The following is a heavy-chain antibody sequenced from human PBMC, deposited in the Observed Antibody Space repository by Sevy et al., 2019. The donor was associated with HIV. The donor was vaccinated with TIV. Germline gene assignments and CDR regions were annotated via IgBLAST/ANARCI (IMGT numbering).Heavy chain of an antibody. Sequence: GGSLRPSCAASGFTFSSYAMSWVRQAPGKGLEWVSAISGSGGSTYYADSMKGRFTISRDNSKNTLYLQMNSLRAEDTAVYYCAKASIAVAGTTEYFQHWGQGTLVTVSS. J-gene: IGHJ1*01. CDR2: ISGSGGST. D-gene: IGHD6-19*01. V-gene: IGHV3-23*01. CDR1: GFTFSSYA. CDR3: AKASIAVAGTTEYFQH.